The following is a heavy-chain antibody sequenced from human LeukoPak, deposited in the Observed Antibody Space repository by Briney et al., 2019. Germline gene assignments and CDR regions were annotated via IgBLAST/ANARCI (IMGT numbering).Heavy chain of an antibody. CDR1: GGSISSYY. J-gene: IGHJ6*03. V-gene: IGHV4-59*12. CDR3: ARDRVVVGDYYMDV. D-gene: IGHD2-2*01. CDR2: IYYSGST. Sequence: SETLSLTCTVSGGSISSYYWSWIRQPPGKGLEWIGYIYYSGSTYYNPSLQSRVTVSVDTSKNQFSLKLSSVTAADTAVYYCARDRVVVGDYYMDVWGKGTTVTVS.